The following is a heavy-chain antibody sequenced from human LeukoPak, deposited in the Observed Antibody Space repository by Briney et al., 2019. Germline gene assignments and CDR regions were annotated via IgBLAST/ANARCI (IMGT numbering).Heavy chain of an antibody. CDR2: ISSSGSTI. CDR1: GFTFSSYE. J-gene: IGHJ4*02. CDR3: ARDQVVRGVIMSY. V-gene: IGHV3-48*03. Sequence: PGGSLRLSCAASGFTFSSYEMNWVRQAPGKGLEWVSYISSSGSTIYYADSVKGRFTISRDNAKNSLYLQVNSLRAEDTAVYYCARDQVVRGVIMSYWGQGTLVTVSS. D-gene: IGHD3-10*01.